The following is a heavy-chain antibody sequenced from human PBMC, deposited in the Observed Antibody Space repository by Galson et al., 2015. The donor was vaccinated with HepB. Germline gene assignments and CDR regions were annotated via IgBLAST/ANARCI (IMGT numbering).Heavy chain of an antibody. D-gene: IGHD3-10*01. CDR1: GGSISSGGYY. CDR3: ARAGGRGVIITSCFDY. CDR2: IYYSGST. Sequence: TLSLTCTVSGGSISSGGYYWSWIRQHPGKGLEWIGYIYYSGSTYYNPSLKSRVTISVDTSKNQFSLKLSSVTAADTAVYYCARAGGRGVIITSCFDYWGQGTLVTVSS. J-gene: IGHJ4*02. V-gene: IGHV4-31*03.